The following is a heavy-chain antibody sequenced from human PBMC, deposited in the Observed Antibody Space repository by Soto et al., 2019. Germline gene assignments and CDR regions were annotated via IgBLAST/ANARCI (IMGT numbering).Heavy chain of an antibody. V-gene: IGHV1-69*01. CDR1: GGTFSSYR. CDR2: IVPIYRTA. Sequence: QVQLVQSGAEVKKPGSSVKVSCKASGGTFSSYRINWVRQAPGQGLEWVGGIVPIYRTADYAQKFQGRVTITADESARTSYMELRSLKSQDTAVYYCVRDSGATLSSSWGKGTLVTVSS. CDR3: VRDSGATLSSS. D-gene: IGHD6-13*01. J-gene: IGHJ4*02.